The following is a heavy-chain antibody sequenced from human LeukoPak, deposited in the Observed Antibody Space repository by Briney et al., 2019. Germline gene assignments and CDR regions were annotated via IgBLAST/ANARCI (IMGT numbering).Heavy chain of an antibody. J-gene: IGHJ6*03. CDR2: IYHSGST. CDR3: ARDPSSSFYYYYYYMDV. V-gene: IGHV4-38-2*02. D-gene: IGHD6-13*01. Sequence: PSETLSLTCTVSGYSISSGYYWGWIRQPPGKGLEWIGSIYHSGSTYYNPSLKSRVTISVDTSKNQFSLKLSSVTAADTAVYYCARDPSSSFYYYYYYMDVWGKGTTVTVFS. CDR1: GYSISSGYY.